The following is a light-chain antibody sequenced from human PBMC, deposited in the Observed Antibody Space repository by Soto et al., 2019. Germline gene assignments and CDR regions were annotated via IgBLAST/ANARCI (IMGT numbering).Light chain of an antibody. CDR2: DAS. J-gene: IGKJ4*01. CDR3: QQYESLPLT. CDR1: QGITNY. V-gene: IGKV1-33*01. Sequence: DIQMTQSPSSLSASVGDRVSITCQASQGITNYLNWYQQKPGKAPKLLIYDASNLETGVPSKFSGSGSGTDFTFTISNLQPEDVATYYCQQYESLPLTFGGGTKVEIK.